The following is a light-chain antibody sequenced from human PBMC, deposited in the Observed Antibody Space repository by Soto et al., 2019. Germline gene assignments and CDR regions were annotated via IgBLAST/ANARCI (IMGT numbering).Light chain of an antibody. Sequence: QSVLTQPPSVSGAPGRRVTISCTGGSSNIGAGYHVHWYQQLPRTAPKLLIFDNNNRPSGVPDRFSGSKSGTSASMAITGLQAEDEADYYCLSYDSSLSAYVFGTGTQ. CDR1: SSNIGAGYH. V-gene: IGLV1-40*01. J-gene: IGLJ1*01. CDR3: LSYDSSLSAYV. CDR2: DNN.